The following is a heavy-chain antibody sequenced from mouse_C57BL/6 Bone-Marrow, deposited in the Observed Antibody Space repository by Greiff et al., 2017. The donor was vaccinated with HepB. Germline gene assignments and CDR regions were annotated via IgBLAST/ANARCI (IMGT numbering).Heavy chain of an antibody. V-gene: IGHV1-7*01. J-gene: IGHJ4*01. CDR2: INPSSGYT. CDR1: GYTFTSYW. Sequence: QVQLKESGAELAKPGASVKLSCKASGYTFTSYWMHWVKQRPGQGLEWIGYINPSSGYTKYNRKVKDKATLTADKSSSTAYMQLSSLTYEDSAVYYCARGGSNPYYYAMDYWGQGTSVTVSS. CDR3: ARGGSNPYYYAMDY. D-gene: IGHD2-5*01.